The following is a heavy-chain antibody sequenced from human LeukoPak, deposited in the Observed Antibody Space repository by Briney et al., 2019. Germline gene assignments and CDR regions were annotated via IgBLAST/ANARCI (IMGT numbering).Heavy chain of an antibody. D-gene: IGHD1-26*01. J-gene: IGHJ4*02. V-gene: IGHV1-2*06. Sequence: ASVKVSCKASGYTFTGYYMHWVRQAPGQGLEWMGRINPNSGGTNYAQKFQGRVTMTRDTSISTAYMELSRLRSDDTAVYYCAGREWGGYYFDYWGQGTLVTVSS. CDR3: AGREWGGYYFDY. CDR2: INPNSGGT. CDR1: GYTFTGYY.